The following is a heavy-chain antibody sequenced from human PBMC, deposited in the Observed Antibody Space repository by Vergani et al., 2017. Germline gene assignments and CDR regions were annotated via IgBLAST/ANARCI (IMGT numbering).Heavy chain of an antibody. J-gene: IGHJ4*02. V-gene: IGHV4-59*01. Sequence: QVQLQESGPGLVKPSETLSLTCTVSGVSISIYYWSWIPQPPGKGLEWIWYIYYSGSTNYNPSLKSRVTISVDTSKNQFSLKLSSVTAADTAVYYCARSRSPYYGGNDYWGQGTLVTVSS. CDR1: GVSISIYY. D-gene: IGHD4-23*01. CDR2: IYYSGST. CDR3: ARSRSPYYGGNDY.